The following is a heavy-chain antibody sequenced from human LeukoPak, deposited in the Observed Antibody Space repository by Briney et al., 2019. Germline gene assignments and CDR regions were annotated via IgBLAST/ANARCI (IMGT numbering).Heavy chain of an antibody. CDR2: IYYTGST. D-gene: IGHD1-1*01. CDR3: AGRSARTPNWFDP. J-gene: IGHJ5*02. Sequence: SETLSLTCAVSSGSISSSSYYWGWIRQPPGKGLEWIGNIYYTGSTYYNPSLESRVTISVDTSKNQFSLKLSSVTATDTAVYYCAGRSARTPNWFDPWGQGTLVTVSS. V-gene: IGHV4-39*01. CDR1: SGSISSSSYY.